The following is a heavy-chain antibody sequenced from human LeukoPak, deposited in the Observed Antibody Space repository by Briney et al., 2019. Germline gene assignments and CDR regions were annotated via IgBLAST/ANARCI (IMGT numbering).Heavy chain of an antibody. Sequence: GGSLRLSCAASGFTFSSYWMTWVRQAPGKGLEWVANIKQDGSDKYYVDSVEGRFTISRDNAKNSLYLQMNSLRAEDTAVYYCAREDAYSRVWSPFDYWGQGTLVTVSS. CDR1: GFTFSSYW. CDR3: AREDAYSRVWSPFDY. V-gene: IGHV3-7*01. D-gene: IGHD6-19*01. J-gene: IGHJ4*02. CDR2: IKQDGSDK.